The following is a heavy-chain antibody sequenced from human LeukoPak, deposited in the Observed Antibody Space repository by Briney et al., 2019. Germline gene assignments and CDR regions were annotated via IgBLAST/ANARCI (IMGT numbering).Heavy chain of an antibody. V-gene: IGHV1-2*02. D-gene: IGHD1-1*01. J-gene: IGHJ3*02. Sequence: ASVKVSCKASGYTFTGYYMHWVRQAPGQGLEWMGWINPNSGGTNYAQKFQGRVTMTRDTSISTAYMELSRLRSDDTAVYYCATDQVNENAFDIWGQGTMVTVSS. CDR2: INPNSGGT. CDR3: ATDQVNENAFDI. CDR1: GYTFTGYY.